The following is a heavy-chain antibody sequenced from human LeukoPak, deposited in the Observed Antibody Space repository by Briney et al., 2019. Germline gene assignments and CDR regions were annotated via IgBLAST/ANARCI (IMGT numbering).Heavy chain of an antibody. CDR1: GFNFTSYW. V-gene: IGHV5-51*01. D-gene: IGHD6-6*01. Sequence: GGSLRLSCAAAGFNFTSYWIGWVRQMPGKGLEWMGIIDPDDSDTRYSPSFQGQVTISADKSISTAYLQWSSLKASDTAMYYCARSYTTSPDAFDIWGQGTMVTVSS. CDR2: IDPDDSDT. J-gene: IGHJ3*02. CDR3: ARSYTTSPDAFDI.